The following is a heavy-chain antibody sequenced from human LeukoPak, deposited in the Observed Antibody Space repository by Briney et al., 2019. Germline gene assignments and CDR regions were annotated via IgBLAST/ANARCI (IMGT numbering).Heavy chain of an antibody. CDR1: GDSVSSNSGA. V-gene: IGHV6-1*01. Sequence: SQTLSLTCAISGDSVSSNSGAWNWNRQSPSRGLEWLGRTYYRSKWYNDYAVSVKSRITINPDTSKNQFSLQLNSVTPEDTAVYYCASGIGSFDYWGQGTLATVSS. J-gene: IGHJ4*02. CDR2: TYYRSKWYN. CDR3: ASGIGSFDY. D-gene: IGHD2-2*03.